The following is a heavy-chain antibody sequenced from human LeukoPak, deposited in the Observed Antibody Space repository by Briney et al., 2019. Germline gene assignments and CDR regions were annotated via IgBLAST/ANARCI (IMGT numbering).Heavy chain of an antibody. Sequence: SETLSLTCTVSGGSISSYYWSWIRQPPGKGLEWIGYIYHSGSTYYNPSLKSRVTISVDRSKNQFSLKLSSVTAADTAVYYCARGYDRTAFDIWGQGTMVTVSS. CDR2: IYHSGST. V-gene: IGHV4-59*12. D-gene: IGHD5-12*01. J-gene: IGHJ3*02. CDR1: GGSISSYY. CDR3: ARGYDRTAFDI.